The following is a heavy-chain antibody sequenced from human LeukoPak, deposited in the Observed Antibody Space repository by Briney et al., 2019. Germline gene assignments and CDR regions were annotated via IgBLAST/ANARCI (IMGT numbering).Heavy chain of an antibody. J-gene: IGHJ4*02. CDR2: IKQDGSEK. V-gene: IGHV3-7*02. D-gene: IGHD1-26*01. Sequence: GGSLRLSCAASGFTFSSYWMSWVRQAPGKGLEWVANIKQDGSEKFYVDSVKGRFTISRGNDRNSLCLQMNSLRAEDTAVYYCASAVGATHFDYWGQGILVTVSS. CDR3: ASAVGATHFDY. CDR1: GFTFSSYW.